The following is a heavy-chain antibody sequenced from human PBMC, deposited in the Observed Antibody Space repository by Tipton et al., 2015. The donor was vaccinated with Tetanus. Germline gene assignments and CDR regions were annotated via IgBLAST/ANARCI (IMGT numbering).Heavy chain of an antibody. CDR1: GGSFSGYY. V-gene: IGHV4-34*01. J-gene: IGHJ4*02. CDR3: ARLPTDGREGY. Sequence: TLSLTCAVYGGSFSGYYWSWIRQPPGKGLEWIGEINHSGSTNYNPSLKSRVTISVDTPKNQFSLKLSSVTAADTAVYYCARLPTDGREGYWGQGTLVTVSS. CDR2: INHSGST. D-gene: IGHD1-26*01.